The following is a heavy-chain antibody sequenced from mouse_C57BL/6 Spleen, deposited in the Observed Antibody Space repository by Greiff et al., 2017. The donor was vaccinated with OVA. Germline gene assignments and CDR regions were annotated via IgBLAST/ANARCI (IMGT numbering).Heavy chain of an antibody. CDR3: ARDGR. J-gene: IGHJ3*01. D-gene: IGHD1-1*01. Sequence: QVQLQQPGAELVKPGASVKLSCKASGYTFTSYWMQWVKQRPGQGLEWIGEIDPSDSYTNYNQKFKGKATLTVDTSSSTAYMQLSSLTSEDSAVYYCARDGRWGQGTLVTVSA. CDR1: GYTFTSYW. CDR2: IDPSDSYT. V-gene: IGHV1-50*01.